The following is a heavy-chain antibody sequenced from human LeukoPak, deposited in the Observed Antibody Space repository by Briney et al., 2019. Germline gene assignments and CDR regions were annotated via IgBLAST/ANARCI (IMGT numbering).Heavy chain of an antibody. Sequence: SETLSLTCTVSGGSISRYYWSWIPQPPGKGLEWIGYIYYSGSTNYNPSLKSRVTISVDTSKNQFSLKLSSVTAADTAVYYCARGITMIRFDPWGQGTLVTVSS. CDR1: GGSISRYY. J-gene: IGHJ5*02. D-gene: IGHD3-22*01. CDR2: IYYSGST. CDR3: ARGITMIRFDP. V-gene: IGHV4-59*01.